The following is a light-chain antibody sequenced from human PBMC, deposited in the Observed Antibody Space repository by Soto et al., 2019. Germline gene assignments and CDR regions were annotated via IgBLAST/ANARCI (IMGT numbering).Light chain of an antibody. V-gene: IGLV2-8*01. CDR3: SSYAGSKSV. Sequence: QSALTQPPCASGSPGQSGTISCTGTSSDVGGYVYVSWYQQHPGKVPKLVIYEVSKRPSGVPDRFSGSKSGNTASLTISGLQADDEADYYCSSYAGSKSVFGTGTKLTVL. CDR2: EVS. J-gene: IGLJ1*01. CDR1: SSDVGGYVY.